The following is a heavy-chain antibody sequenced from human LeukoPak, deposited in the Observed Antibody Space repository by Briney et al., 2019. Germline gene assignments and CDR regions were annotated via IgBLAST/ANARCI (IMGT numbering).Heavy chain of an antibody. D-gene: IGHD4-17*01. CDR3: AKDGYGDYRFDY. CDR1: GFTFSSYA. V-gene: IGHV3-23*01. Sequence: GGSLRLSCAASGFTFSSYAMSWVRQAPGKGLEWVSAISGSGGSTYYADTVKGRFTISRDNSKNTLYLQMNSLRAEDTAVYYCAKDGYGDYRFDYWGQGTLVTVSS. J-gene: IGHJ4*02. CDR2: ISGSGGST.